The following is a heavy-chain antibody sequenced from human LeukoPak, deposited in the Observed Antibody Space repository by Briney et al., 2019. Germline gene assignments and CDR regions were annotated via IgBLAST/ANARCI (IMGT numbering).Heavy chain of an antibody. V-gene: IGHV3-7*01. CDR1: GFTFSSYA. Sequence: GGSLRLSCAASGFTFSSYAMHWVRQAPGKGLEWVANINRDGSEKNYVGSVKGRFTISRDNAKNSLYLQVNSLRVEDTAVYYCARQERDYWGQGILVTVSS. CDR2: INRDGSEK. CDR3: ARQERDY. J-gene: IGHJ4*02.